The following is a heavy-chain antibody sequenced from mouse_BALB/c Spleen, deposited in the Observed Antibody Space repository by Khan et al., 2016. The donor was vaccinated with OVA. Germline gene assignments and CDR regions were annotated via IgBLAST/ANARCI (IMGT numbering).Heavy chain of an antibody. V-gene: IGHV3-2*02. D-gene: IGHD2-12*01. J-gene: IGHJ3*01. CDR2: ISYSGNT. CDR1: GYSITSEYA. Sequence: QLEESGPGLVKPSQSLSLTCTVTGYSITSEYAWNWIRQFPGNKLEWMGYISYSGNTRYNPSLKSRISITRDTSKNQFFLQLNSVTTEDTATDYCARKDCYSYATFTYWGQGTLVTVSA. CDR3: ARKDCYSYATFTY.